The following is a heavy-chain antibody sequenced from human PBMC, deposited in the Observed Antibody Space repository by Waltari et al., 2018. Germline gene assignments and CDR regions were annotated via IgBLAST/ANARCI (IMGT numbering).Heavy chain of an antibody. D-gene: IGHD1-26*01. CDR2: ISSGGTNT. J-gene: IGHJ4*02. CDR1: GFTFSTYA. Sequence: EVQLLESGGGLVQPGGSLRLSCAASGFTFSTYARGWVRQAPGKGLEWVSTISSGGTNTNYADSVKGRLTISRDNSKNTLYLQMNSLRAEDTAIYYCAKDQGVSGTELFDSWGQGTLVTVSS. CDR3: AKDQGVSGTELFDS. V-gene: IGHV3-23*01.